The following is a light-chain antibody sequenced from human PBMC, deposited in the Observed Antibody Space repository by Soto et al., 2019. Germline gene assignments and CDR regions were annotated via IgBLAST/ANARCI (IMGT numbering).Light chain of an antibody. J-gene: IGKJ1*01. Sequence: VLKQSLCTLSLSPEARATLSCGASQIVNSRLAWYQHIPGQAPRLLISGASSRATGIPDRFSGSGSGTDFTLTISILEPEDFAVYYCQQRSDLPRETFGQGTKVDIK. CDR1: QIVNSR. CDR2: GAS. CDR3: QQRSDLPRET. V-gene: IGKV3-11*01.